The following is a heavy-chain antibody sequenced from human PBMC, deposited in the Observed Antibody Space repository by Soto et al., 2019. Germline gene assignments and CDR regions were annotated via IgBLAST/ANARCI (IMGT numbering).Heavy chain of an antibody. CDR2: ITGSGRDT. V-gene: IGHV3-23*01. CDR3: AKNGLDNSPSAIDS. Sequence: GESLKISCAASGFTFRNNVLSWVRQAPGKALDWVSGITGSGRDTYYADSVKGRFTISRDNSKNMVFLQMNSLRAEDTALYYCAKNGLDNSPSAIDSRGPGTPVTVSS. CDR1: GFTFRNNV. D-gene: IGHD2-8*01. J-gene: IGHJ4*02.